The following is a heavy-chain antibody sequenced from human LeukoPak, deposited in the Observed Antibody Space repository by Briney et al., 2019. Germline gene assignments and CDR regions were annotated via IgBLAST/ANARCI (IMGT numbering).Heavy chain of an antibody. D-gene: IGHD1-26*01. Sequence: SETLSLTCTDSGYSISSGYYWGWIRQPPGKGLEWIGSIYHSGSTYYNPSLKSRVTISVDTSKNQFSLKLSSVTAADTAMYYCAKSGGYGLIDYWGQGTLVTVSS. V-gene: IGHV4-38-2*02. CDR3: AKSGGYGLIDY. CDR1: GYSISSGYY. J-gene: IGHJ4*02. CDR2: IYHSGST.